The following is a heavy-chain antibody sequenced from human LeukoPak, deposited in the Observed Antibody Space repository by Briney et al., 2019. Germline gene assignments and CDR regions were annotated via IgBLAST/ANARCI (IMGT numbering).Heavy chain of an antibody. D-gene: IGHD3-9*01. CDR2: IYYSGHT. Sequence: SDTLSLTCTVSGGSISSSSYYWGWIRQPPGGGLEGIASIYYSGHTYYNPSLKSQVTISVHTSKSQFSLELTSVTAADTAVYYCARLGYYDVLTGQWPFDSWGQGTLVTVSS. CDR3: ARLGYYDVLTGQWPFDS. V-gene: IGHV4-39*01. CDR1: GGSISSSSYY. J-gene: IGHJ4*02.